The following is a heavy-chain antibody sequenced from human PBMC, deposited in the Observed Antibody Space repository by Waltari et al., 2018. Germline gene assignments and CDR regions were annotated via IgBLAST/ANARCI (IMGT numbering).Heavy chain of an antibody. V-gene: IGHV4-34*01. CDR3: ARPDSDAFDI. CDR1: GGSFSGYY. J-gene: IGHJ3*02. Sequence: QVQLQQWGAGLLKPSETLSLTCAVYGGSFSGYYWSWIRQPPGKGLEWIGEINHSGSTNYNPSLKSRGTISVDTSKNQFSLKLSSVTAADTAVYYCARPDSDAFDIWGQGTMVTVSS. CDR2: INHSGST.